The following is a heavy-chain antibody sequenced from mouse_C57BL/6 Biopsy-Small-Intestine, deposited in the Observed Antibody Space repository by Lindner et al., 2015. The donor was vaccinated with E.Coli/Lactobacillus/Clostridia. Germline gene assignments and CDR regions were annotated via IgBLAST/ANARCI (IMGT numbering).Heavy chain of an antibody. CDR1: GYTFTAHW. J-gene: IGHJ2*01. CDR3: ARYHFYGNPFDY. V-gene: IGHV1-9*01. Sequence: VQLQESGTELMKPGASVKVSCKATGYTFTAHWIEWVKQRPGHGLEWIGEILPGSGSINYNENFKGKATVTADTSSNTAYMQLSSPTTEDSAIYYCARYHFYGNPFDYWGPRHHSHSLL. D-gene: IGHD1-1*01. CDR2: ILPGSGSI.